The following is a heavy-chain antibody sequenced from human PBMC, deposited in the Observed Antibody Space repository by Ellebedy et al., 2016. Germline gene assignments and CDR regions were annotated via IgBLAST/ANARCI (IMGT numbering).Heavy chain of an antibody. V-gene: IGHV3-30*18. Sequence: GESLKISCVTSGFIFSNNGMHLVRQAPGKGLEWVAVTSYDGSNKYYGDSVKGRFTISRDNSKNTLYLQINSLRAEDTAVYYCAKGHGDYGWSLDLWGRGTLVTVSS. CDR1: GFIFSNNG. J-gene: IGHJ2*01. D-gene: IGHD4-17*01. CDR2: TSYDGSNK. CDR3: AKGHGDYGWSLDL.